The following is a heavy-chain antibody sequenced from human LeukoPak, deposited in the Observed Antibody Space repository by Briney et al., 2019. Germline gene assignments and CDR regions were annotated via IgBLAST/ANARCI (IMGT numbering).Heavy chain of an antibody. V-gene: IGHV3-9*01. CDR2: INWNRGSI. Sequence: GRSLRLSCAASGFTFDDYAMHWVRQAPGKGLEWVSGINWNRGSIGYADSVKGRFTISRDNAKNSMFLQMNSLRAEDTALYYCAKAVGYSGTREYYFDYWGQGTLVTVSS. CDR1: GFTFDDYA. CDR3: AKAVGYSGTREYYFDY. D-gene: IGHD1-26*01. J-gene: IGHJ4*02.